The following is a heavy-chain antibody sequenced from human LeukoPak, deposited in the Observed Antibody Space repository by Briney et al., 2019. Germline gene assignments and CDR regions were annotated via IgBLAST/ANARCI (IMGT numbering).Heavy chain of an antibody. CDR3: TRNTGIAAVGNPSYYFYYYMDV. CDR2: VYDSGST. V-gene: IGHV4-31*03. Sequence: SQTLSLTCTVSGASISSGGFYWSWIRQYPGKGLEWIGSVYDSGSTFYNPSLKSRVSISRDTSKNQFSLRVISVTAADTAVYFCTRNTGIAAVGNPSYYFYYYMDVWGKGTTVTVSS. CDR1: GASISSGGFY. D-gene: IGHD6-13*01. J-gene: IGHJ6*03.